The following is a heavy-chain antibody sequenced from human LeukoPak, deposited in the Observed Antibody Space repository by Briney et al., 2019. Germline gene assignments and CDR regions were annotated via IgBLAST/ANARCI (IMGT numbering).Heavy chain of an antibody. Sequence: SETLSLTCTVSGGSISNYYWSWIRQPPGKGLEWIGYISHSGSTNYSPSLKSRVTISLDTSKNQFSLKLSSVTAADTAVYYCASYYYDSSGYTYFDYWGQGTLVTVSS. CDR1: GGSISNYY. CDR3: ASYYYDSSGYTYFDY. V-gene: IGHV4-59*12. J-gene: IGHJ4*02. CDR2: ISHSGST. D-gene: IGHD3-22*01.